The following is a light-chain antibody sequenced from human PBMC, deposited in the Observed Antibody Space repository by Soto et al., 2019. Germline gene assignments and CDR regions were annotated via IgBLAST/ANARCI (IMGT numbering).Light chain of an antibody. V-gene: IGKV3-15*01. CDR1: QSVSSS. CDR2: GAS. CDR3: QQYNIWPPYT. J-gene: IGKJ2*01. Sequence: EIVMTQSPATLSVSPGERVTLSCRASQSVSSSLAWYQQKPGQAPRLLIYGASTRATGIPARFSGSGSGTEFTLTISSLQSEDFAVYYCQQYNIWPPYTFGQGTKLEIK.